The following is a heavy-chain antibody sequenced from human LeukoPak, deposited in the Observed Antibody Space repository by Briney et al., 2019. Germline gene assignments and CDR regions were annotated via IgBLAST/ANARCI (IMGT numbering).Heavy chain of an antibody. J-gene: IGHJ4*02. V-gene: IGHV3-21*01. CDR2: IRSSSSYI. D-gene: IGHD3-9*01. Sequence: GGSLRLSCAASGFTFSSYAMSWVRQAPGKGLEWVSAIRSSSSYIYYADSVKGRFTISRDNAKNSLYLQMNSLRAEDTAVYYCARVSYDILTGYSYIDYWGQGTLVTVSS. CDR1: GFTFSSYA. CDR3: ARVSYDILTGYSYIDY.